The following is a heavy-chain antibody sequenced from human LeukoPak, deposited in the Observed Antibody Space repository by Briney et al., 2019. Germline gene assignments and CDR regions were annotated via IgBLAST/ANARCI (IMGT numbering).Heavy chain of an antibody. D-gene: IGHD6-13*01. J-gene: IGHJ3*02. CDR2: IKQDGGEK. CDR3: ARVSASEAADDAFDI. CDR1: GFTFSSYW. Sequence: GGSLRLSCAASGFTFSSYWMSWVRQAPGKGLEWVANIKQDGGEKHYVDSVKGRFTISRDNAKNSLYLQMNSLRAEDTAVYYCARVSASEAADDAFDIWGQGTMVTVSS. V-gene: IGHV3-7*01.